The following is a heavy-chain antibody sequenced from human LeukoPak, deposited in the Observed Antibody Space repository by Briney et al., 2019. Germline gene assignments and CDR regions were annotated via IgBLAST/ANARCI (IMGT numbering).Heavy chain of an antibody. J-gene: IGHJ5*02. CDR2: IYYSGST. CDR3: ARQVDTGNWFDP. D-gene: IGHD5-18*01. CDR1: GGSISSGDYY. V-gene: IGHV4-30-4*08. Sequence: PSETLSLTCTVSGGSISSGDYYWSWIRQPPGKGLEWIGYIYYSGSTYYKPSLKSRVTISVDTSKNQFSLKLSSVTAADTAVYYCARQVDTGNWFDPWGQGTLVTVSS.